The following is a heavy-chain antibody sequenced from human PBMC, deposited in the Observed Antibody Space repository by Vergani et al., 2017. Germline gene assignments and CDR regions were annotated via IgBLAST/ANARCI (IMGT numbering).Heavy chain of an antibody. V-gene: IGHV3-23*01. CDR1: GFIFSSHA. J-gene: IGHJ4*02. D-gene: IGHD1/OR15-1a*01. CDR2: ISGSGAST. Sequence: EVQLLESGGGVVQPGGSLRLSCAASGFIFSSHAMTWVRQAPGKGLEWVSTISGSGASTYYADSVKGRFSISRDNSKNTLLLQMNSLRAKDTAVYYCAKSPNFNNRPRDYWGQGTVVTVSS. CDR3: AKSPNFNNRPRDY.